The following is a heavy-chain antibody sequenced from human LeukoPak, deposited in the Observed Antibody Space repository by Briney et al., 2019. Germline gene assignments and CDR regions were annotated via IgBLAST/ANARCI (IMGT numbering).Heavy chain of an antibody. J-gene: IGHJ4*02. Sequence: ASVKVSCKASGGTFSSHAISWVRQAPGQGLEWMGGIIPIFGTANYAQKFQGRLTITTDESTSTAYMELSSLRSEDTAVYYCARSYDSSGYSLDYWGQGTLVTVSS. D-gene: IGHD3-22*01. CDR1: GGTFSSHA. V-gene: IGHV1-69*05. CDR3: ARSYDSSGYSLDY. CDR2: IIPIFGTA.